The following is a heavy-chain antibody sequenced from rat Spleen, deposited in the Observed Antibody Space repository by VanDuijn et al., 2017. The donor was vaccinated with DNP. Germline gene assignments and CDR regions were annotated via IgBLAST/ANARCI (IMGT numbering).Heavy chain of an antibody. Sequence: EVKLVESGGGLVQPGRSLKLSCAASGFNFNDYWMGWVRQAPGKGLEWIGKINKDSSTINYTPSLKAKSTISRNNAQNTLYLQMSKLGTEDTAIYYCARARSIYIDFDYWGQGVMVTVSS. CDR3: ARARSIYIDFDY. CDR1: GFNFNDYW. J-gene: IGHJ2*01. V-gene: IGHV4-2*01. D-gene: IGHD1-2*01. CDR2: INKDSSTI.